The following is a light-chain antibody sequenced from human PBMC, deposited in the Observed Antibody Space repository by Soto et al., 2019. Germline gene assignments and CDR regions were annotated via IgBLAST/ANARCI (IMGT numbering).Light chain of an antibody. CDR3: AAWDDRLNGYV. CDR2: SDN. J-gene: IGLJ1*01. Sequence: QSALTQPPSASGTPGQRVTISCSGSNSNIGSHSVNWYQQVPGTAPRFLIYSDNQRPSGVPDRFSGSKSGTSASLAISGLQSDDEADYYCAAWDDRLNGYVFGAGTK. V-gene: IGLV1-44*01. CDR1: NSNIGSHS.